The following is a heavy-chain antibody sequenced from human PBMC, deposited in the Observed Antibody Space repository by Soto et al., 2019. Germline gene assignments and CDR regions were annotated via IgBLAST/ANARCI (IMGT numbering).Heavy chain of an antibody. CDR2: IKQDGSEK. CDR1: GFTFSTSW. V-gene: IGHV3-7*04. CDR3: AKDIRTSY. J-gene: IGHJ4*02. Sequence: EVQLVESGGGLVQPGGSLRLSCTASGFTFSTSWMSWVRQAPGKGLDWVANIKQDGSEKNYVDSVKGRFTISRDNSKNSVYLQMTSRGAEDKAVYYCAKDIRTSYWGQGTLVIVSS.